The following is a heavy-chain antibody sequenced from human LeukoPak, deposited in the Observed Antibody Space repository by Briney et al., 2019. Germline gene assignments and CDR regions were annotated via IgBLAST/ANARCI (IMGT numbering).Heavy chain of an antibody. J-gene: IGHJ4*02. CDR1: GYTFTGSY. V-gene: IGHV1-2*06. D-gene: IGHD3-16*01. CDR2: IDVNSGDT. Sequence: ASVKVSCKTSGYTFTGSYVHWVRQAPGQGLEWMGRIDVNSGDTYLAQKFQGRVTLTRDTSISTDYLELSSLDSDDSAVYYCARYIGGSGWCWGQGALVTVSS. CDR3: ARYIGGSGWC.